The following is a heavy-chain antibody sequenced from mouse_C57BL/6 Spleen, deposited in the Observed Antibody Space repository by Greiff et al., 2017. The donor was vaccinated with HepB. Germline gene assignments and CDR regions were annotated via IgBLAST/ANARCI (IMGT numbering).Heavy chain of an antibody. Sequence: VQLQQSGAELVRPGTSVKVSCKASGYAFTNYLIEWVKQRPGQGLEWIGVINPGSGGTNYNEKFKGKATLTADKSSSTAYLQLSSLTSEDSAVYFCARGRTTVDFDYWGQSTTLTVSS. CDR1: GYAFTNYL. CDR2: INPGSGGT. J-gene: IGHJ2*01. CDR3: ARGRTTVDFDY. V-gene: IGHV1-54*01. D-gene: IGHD1-1*01.